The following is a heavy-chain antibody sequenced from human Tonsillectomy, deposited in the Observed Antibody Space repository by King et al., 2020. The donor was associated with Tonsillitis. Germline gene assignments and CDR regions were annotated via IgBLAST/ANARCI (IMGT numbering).Heavy chain of an antibody. CDR1: GFTVSNNY. CDR2: IYSDGTT. D-gene: IGHD1-26*01. V-gene: IGHV3-53*04. Sequence: VQLVQSGGGLVQPGGSLRLSCAASGFTVSNNYMSWVRQAPGKGLEGVSFIYSDGTTYYADSVKGRFTISRQNSENTLYLQTNSLKTEDTAVYYCASMYSGTFFDYWGQGTLVTVSS. CDR3: ASMYSGTFFDY. J-gene: IGHJ4*02.